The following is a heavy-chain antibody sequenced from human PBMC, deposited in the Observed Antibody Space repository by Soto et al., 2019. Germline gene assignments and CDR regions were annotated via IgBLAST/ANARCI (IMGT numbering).Heavy chain of an antibody. CDR2: IYPGDSDT. CDR1: GYSFTTYW. V-gene: IGHV5-51*01. J-gene: IGHJ4*02. D-gene: IGHD6-13*01. Sequence: GESLKISCKGSGYSFTTYWIGWVRQMPGKGLEWIGIIYPGDSDTRYSPSFQGQVTISADKSITTAYLQWSSLKASDTAMYDCARQNDAAAVLDYWGQGTLVTVSS. CDR3: ARQNDAAAVLDY.